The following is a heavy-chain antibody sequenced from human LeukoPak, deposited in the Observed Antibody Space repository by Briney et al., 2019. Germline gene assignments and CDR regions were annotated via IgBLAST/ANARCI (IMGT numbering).Heavy chain of an antibody. D-gene: IGHD4-17*01. Sequence: ASVKVSCKVSGYTLTELSMHWVRQAPGKGLEWMGGFDPEDGETIYAQKFQGRVTMTTDTSTSTAYMELRSLRSDDTAVYYCARDDDYGDDYFDYWGQGTLVTVSS. J-gene: IGHJ4*02. CDR3: ARDDDYGDDYFDY. CDR2: FDPEDGET. CDR1: GYTLTELS. V-gene: IGHV1-24*01.